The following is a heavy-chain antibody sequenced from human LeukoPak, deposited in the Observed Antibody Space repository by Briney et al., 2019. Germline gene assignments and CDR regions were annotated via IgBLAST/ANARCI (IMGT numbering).Heavy chain of an antibody. V-gene: IGHV3-23*01. J-gene: IGHJ4*02. D-gene: IGHD2-2*02. CDR1: GFTFSSYA. Sequence: GGSLRLSCAASGFTFSSYAMSWVRQAPGKGLEWVSAISGSGGSTYYADSVKGRFTISRDNSKNTLYLQMNSLRAEDTAVYYCTTGGEYCSSTSCYTFDYWGQGTLVTVSS. CDR3: TTGGEYCSSTSCYTFDY. CDR2: ISGSGGST.